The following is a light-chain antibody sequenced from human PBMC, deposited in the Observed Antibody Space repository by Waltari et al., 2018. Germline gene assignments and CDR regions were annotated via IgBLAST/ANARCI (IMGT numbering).Light chain of an antibody. Sequence: DIQMTQSPSSLSASVGDRVTITGRASQGISNWLAWYQQKPGKAPKSLIYDASSLQSGVPSRFSGSRSGTRFTLTISSLQPEDSATYYCQQYNTYPLTFGGGTKVEIK. J-gene: IGKJ4*01. CDR1: QGISNW. V-gene: IGKV1D-16*01. CDR2: DAS. CDR3: QQYNTYPLT.